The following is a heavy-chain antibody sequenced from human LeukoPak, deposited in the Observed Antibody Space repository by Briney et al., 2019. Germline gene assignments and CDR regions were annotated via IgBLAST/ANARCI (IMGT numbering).Heavy chain of an antibody. CDR2: ISYDGSNK. Sequence: PGRSLRLSCAASGFTFSSYAMHWVRQAPGKGLEWVAVISYDGSNKYYADSVKGRFTISRDNSKNTLYLQMNSLRAEDTAVYYCARAGSWVAFDIWGQGTMVTVS. V-gene: IGHV3-30-3*01. CDR1: GFTFSSYA. J-gene: IGHJ3*02. CDR3: ARAGSWVAFDI. D-gene: IGHD6-13*01.